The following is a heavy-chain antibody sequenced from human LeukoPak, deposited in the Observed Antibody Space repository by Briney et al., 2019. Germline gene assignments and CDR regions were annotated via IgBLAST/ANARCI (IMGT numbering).Heavy chain of an antibody. CDR2: IYYSGST. V-gene: IGHV4-39*02. CDR3: ARERISSSSQWFDP. CDR1: GGSISSSSYY. Sequence: SETLSLTCTVSGGSISSSSYYWGWIRQPPGKGLEWIGSIYYSGSTYYNPSLKSRVTISVDTSKNQFSLKLSSVTAADTAVYYCARERISSSSQWFDPWGQGTLVTVSS. J-gene: IGHJ5*02. D-gene: IGHD6-6*01.